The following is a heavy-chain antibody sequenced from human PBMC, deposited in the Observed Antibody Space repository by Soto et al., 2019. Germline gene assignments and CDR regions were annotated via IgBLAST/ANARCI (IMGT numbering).Heavy chain of an antibody. CDR3: ARDDYGLFFDY. V-gene: IGHV3-30-3*01. Sequence: GGSLRLSCAASRFTFSSYAMHWVRQTPGKGLEWVAIISYDGSDKYYAASVKGRFTISRDNSKNTLYLQMTSLTAEDTALYYSARDDYGLFFDYWGREPLVTVSS. D-gene: IGHD3-10*01. CDR2: ISYDGSDK. J-gene: IGHJ4*02. CDR1: RFTFSSYA.